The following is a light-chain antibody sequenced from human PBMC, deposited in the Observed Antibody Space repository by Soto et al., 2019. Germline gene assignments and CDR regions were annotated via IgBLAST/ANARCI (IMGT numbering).Light chain of an antibody. CDR2: KAS. Sequence: DIQMTQSPSTLSASVGDRVTVTCRASQTISHWLAWYQQKPGKAPNLLIYKASTLDSGVPSRFSGSGSGTEFTLNISSLQPDDVATYYCQQYNSYPYTFGQGTKLEIK. V-gene: IGKV1-5*03. J-gene: IGKJ2*01. CDR3: QQYNSYPYT. CDR1: QTISHW.